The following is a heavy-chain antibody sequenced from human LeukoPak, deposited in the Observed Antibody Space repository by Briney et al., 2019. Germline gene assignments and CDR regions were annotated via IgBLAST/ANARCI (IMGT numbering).Heavy chain of an antibody. J-gene: IGHJ4*02. D-gene: IGHD3-22*01. Sequence: ASVKVSCKASGYTFTGYYMHWVRQAPGQGLEWMGWINPNSGGTNYAQKFQGWVTMTRDTSISTAYMELSRLRSDDTAVYYCARAPRPPWDDSSGLDYWGQGTLVTVSS. V-gene: IGHV1-2*04. CDR3: ARAPRPPWDDSSGLDY. CDR1: GYTFTGYY. CDR2: INPNSGGT.